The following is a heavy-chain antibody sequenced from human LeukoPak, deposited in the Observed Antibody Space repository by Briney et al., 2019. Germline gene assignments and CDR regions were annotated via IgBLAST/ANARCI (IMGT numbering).Heavy chain of an antibody. Sequence: ASVKVSCKTSGYTFTGYYMHWVRQAPGQGLEWMGRINPSSGGTNYAQKFQGRVTMTRDTSISTAYMELSRLTSDDTAVYYCASGRTTVTHHFQHGGQGPVVPVS. D-gene: IGHD4-17*01. V-gene: IGHV1-2*06. CDR1: GYTFTGYY. CDR2: INPSSGGT. CDR3: ASGRTTVTHHFQH. J-gene: IGHJ1*01.